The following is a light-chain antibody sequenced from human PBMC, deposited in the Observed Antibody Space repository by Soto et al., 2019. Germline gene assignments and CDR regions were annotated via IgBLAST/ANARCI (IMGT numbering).Light chain of an antibody. CDR2: DAS. CDR1: QSVSSY. Sequence: IVLTQFPATLSLSPGERATLSCRASQSVSSYLAWYQQKPGQAPRLLSYDASNRATGIPARCSGSGSGTEFTLTISSLKPDDFATYYCQHYNSYSEAFGQGTKVDIK. J-gene: IGKJ1*01. CDR3: QHYNSYSEA. V-gene: IGKV3D-15*01.